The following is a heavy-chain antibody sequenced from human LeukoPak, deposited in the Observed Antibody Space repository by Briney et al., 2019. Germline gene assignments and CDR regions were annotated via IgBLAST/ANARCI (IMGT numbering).Heavy chain of an antibody. J-gene: IGHJ4*02. CDR3: AKDPTTVTTGRDY. Sequence: GGSLRLSCAASGFTFSLFGMHWVRQAPGKGLEWLAVTSYDGGEKYYADSVKGRFTISRDNSKNTLYLQMNSLRAEDTAVYYCAKDPTTVTTGRDYWGQGTLVTVSS. D-gene: IGHD4-17*01. CDR2: TSYDGGEK. V-gene: IGHV3-30*18. CDR1: GFTFSLFG.